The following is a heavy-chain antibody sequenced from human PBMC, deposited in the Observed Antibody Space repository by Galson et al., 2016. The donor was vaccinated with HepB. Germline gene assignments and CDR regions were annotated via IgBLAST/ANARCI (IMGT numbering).Heavy chain of an antibody. D-gene: IGHD1-14*01. V-gene: IGHV3-11*03. J-gene: IGHJ4*02. CDR2: ISTTSSYA. Sequence: SLRLSCAASGFTFNCYMSWVRQAPGKGLEWISCISTTSSYALYADSVKGRFTISRDNARNSLYLQMNSLSADDTAVYYCARNTPSPGNGAYFDYWGRGALVTVSS. CDR1: GFTFNCY. CDR3: ARNTPSPGNGAYFDY.